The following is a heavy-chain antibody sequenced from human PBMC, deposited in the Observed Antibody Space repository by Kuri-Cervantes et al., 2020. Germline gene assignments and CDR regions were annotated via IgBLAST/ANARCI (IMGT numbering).Heavy chain of an antibody. D-gene: IGHD6-19*01. CDR3: TRGKLAVAGYDY. CDR1: GFIVDINY. CDR2: VHSGGNT. Sequence: GESLKISCAASGFIVDINYMAWARQAPGKGLEWVSVVHSGGNTYYADSVKGRFTISRDNAKNPLYLQMNSLRAEDTAIYYCTRGKLAVAGYDYWGQGTLVTVSS. J-gene: IGHJ4*02. V-gene: IGHV3-53*01.